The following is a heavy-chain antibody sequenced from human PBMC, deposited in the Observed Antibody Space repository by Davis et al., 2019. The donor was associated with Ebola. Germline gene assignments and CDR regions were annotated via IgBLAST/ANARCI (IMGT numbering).Heavy chain of an antibody. J-gene: IGHJ4*02. V-gene: IGHV1-3*01. D-gene: IGHD1-1*01. CDR3: ARAQFPTTSDH. CDR2: FNAGNGNT. CDR1: GYTFTSYA. Sequence: ASVTVSCKASGYTFTSYAMHWVRQAPGQRLEWMGWFNAGNGNTKYSQKFQGRVTMTTDTSTSTAYMEVGSLRSDATAVYYCARAQFPTTSDHWGQGTLVTVSS.